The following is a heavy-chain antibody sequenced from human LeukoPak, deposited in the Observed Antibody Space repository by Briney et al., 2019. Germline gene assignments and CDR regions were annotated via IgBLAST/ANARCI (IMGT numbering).Heavy chain of an antibody. CDR3: ARDGPTGYSSGWDFDY. CDR1: GFTFSSYS. V-gene: IGHV3-21*01. D-gene: IGHD6-19*01. Sequence: PGGSLRLSCAASGFTFSSYSMNWVPQAPGKGLEWVSSISSSSRYIYYADSVKGRFTISRDNAKNSLYLQMNSLRAEDTAVYYCARDGPTGYSSGWDFDYWGQGTLVTVSS. J-gene: IGHJ4*02. CDR2: ISSSSRYI.